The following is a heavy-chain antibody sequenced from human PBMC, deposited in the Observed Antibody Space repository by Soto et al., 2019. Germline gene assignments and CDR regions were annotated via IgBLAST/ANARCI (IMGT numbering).Heavy chain of an antibody. CDR1: GYTFTSYG. CDR3: ARAAYEILTGYYRW. J-gene: IGHJ4*02. D-gene: IGHD3-9*01. CDR2: ISAYNGNT. V-gene: IGHV1-18*01. Sequence: ASVKVSCKASGYTFTSYGISWVRQAPGQGLEWMGWISAYNGNTNYAQKLQGRVTMTTDTSTSTAYMDLRSLRSDDTAVYYCARAAYEILTGYYRWWGQGTLVTVSS.